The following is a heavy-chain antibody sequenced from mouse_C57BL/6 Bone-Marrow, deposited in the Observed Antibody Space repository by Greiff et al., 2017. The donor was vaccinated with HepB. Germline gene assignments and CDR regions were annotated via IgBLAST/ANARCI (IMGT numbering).Heavy chain of an antibody. V-gene: IGHV1-64*01. D-gene: IGHD1-1*01. CDR2: IHPNSGST. CDR1: GYTFTSYW. Sequence: QVQLQQPGAELVKPGASVKLSCKASGYTFTSYWMHWVKQRPGQGLEWIGMIHPNSGSTNYNEKFKSKATLTVDKSSSTAYMQLSSLTSEDSAVYYCARGTTVVDRRMDYWGQGTSVTVSS. CDR3: ARGTTVVDRRMDY. J-gene: IGHJ4*01.